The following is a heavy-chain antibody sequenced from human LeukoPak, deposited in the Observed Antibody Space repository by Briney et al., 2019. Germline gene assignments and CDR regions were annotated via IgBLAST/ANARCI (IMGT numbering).Heavy chain of an antibody. CDR1: GGSFSGYY. J-gene: IGHJ4*02. CDR2: ISSSGSTI. Sequence: LSLTCAVYGGSFSGYYWSWIRQAPGKGLEWVSYISSSGSTIYYADSVKGRFTISRDNAKNSLYLQMNSLRAEDTAVYYCARESNGDYGIDYWGQGTLVTVSS. CDR3: ARESNGDYGIDY. D-gene: IGHD4-17*01. V-gene: IGHV3-11*01.